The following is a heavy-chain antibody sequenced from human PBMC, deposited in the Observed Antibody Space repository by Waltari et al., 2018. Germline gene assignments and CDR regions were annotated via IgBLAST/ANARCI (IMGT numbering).Heavy chain of an antibody. Sequence: QVQLQESGPGLVKPSGTLSLTCAVSGGSISSSNWWSWVRQPPGKGLEWIGEIYHSGSTNHNPALKSRVTISVDKSKNQFSLKLSSVTAADTAVYYCARDYSSGWYDHERAFDIWGQGTMVTVSS. V-gene: IGHV4-4*02. J-gene: IGHJ3*02. CDR3: ARDYSSGWYDHERAFDI. CDR2: IYHSGST. CDR1: GGSISSSNW. D-gene: IGHD6-19*01.